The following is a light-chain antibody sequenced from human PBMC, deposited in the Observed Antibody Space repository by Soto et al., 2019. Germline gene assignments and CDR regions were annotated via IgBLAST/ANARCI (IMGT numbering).Light chain of an antibody. J-gene: IGKJ1*01. CDR1: QSIIRW. V-gene: IGKV1-5*03. CDR2: KAS. Sequence: DIQMTQSPSNLSSSVGDRVTITCRASQSIIRWLAWYQQKPGKAPRLLISKASSLESGVPARFSGSGSGTEFTLTISSLQPDDFATYYCQQYNSYLWTFGQGTKVEIK. CDR3: QQYNSYLWT.